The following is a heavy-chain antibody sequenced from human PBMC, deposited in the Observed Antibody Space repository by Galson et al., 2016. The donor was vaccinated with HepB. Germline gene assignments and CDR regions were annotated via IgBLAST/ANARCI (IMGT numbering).Heavy chain of an antibody. Sequence: PALVKPTQTLTLTCTFSGFSLTTDGEAVGWIRQPPGKALEWLAIIFWAGDKHYSPSLKNRLTIIKDTSKNQVVLTMTDMEPVDTATYYCAHRGRHLLVLTYFDSWGQGTLVTVSS. CDR3: AHRGRHLLVLTYFDS. CDR2: IFWAGDK. D-gene: IGHD1-7*01. J-gene: IGHJ4*02. V-gene: IGHV2-5*02. CDR1: GFSLTTDGEA.